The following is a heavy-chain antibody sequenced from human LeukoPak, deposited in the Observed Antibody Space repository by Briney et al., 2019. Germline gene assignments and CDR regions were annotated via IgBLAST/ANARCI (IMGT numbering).Heavy chain of an antibody. V-gene: IGHV3-23*01. Sequence: GGSLRLSCAASGFTFTTNAMSWVRQAPGKGLEWVSAVSGSGGDTYYAGSIKGRFTISRDNSKNTVYLQMYSLRVEDTAVYFCAKELIIQPTGTVAFDIWGQGTMVTVSS. J-gene: IGHJ3*02. D-gene: IGHD1-1*01. CDR3: AKELIIQPTGTVAFDI. CDR2: VSGSGGDT. CDR1: GFTFTTNA.